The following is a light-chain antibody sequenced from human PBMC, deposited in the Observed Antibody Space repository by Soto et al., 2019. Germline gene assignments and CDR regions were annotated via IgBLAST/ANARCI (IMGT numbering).Light chain of an antibody. CDR2: DAS. CDR3: QQYNSYPRT. Sequence: IQLTQSPSSLSASVGDRVTITFRASQGISSALAWYQQKPGKAPKLLIYDASSLESGVPSRFSGSGSGTEFTPTISSLEPDDFATYYCQQYNSYPRTFGEGTKVDI. J-gene: IGKJ4*02. CDR1: QGISSA. V-gene: IGKV1-13*02.